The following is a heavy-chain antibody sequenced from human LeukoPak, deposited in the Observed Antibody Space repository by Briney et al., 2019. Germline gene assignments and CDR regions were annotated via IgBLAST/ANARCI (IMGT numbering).Heavy chain of an antibody. CDR3: AKPLCGGDCGVAPDY. CDR1: GFTFTNFG. J-gene: IGHJ4*02. V-gene: IGHV3-23*01. D-gene: IGHD2-21*02. CDR2: VTGSRTT. Sequence: HSGGSLRLSCAASGFTFTNFGMTWVRQAPGKGLEWVSSVTGSRTTYYADSVKGRFTISRDNSKNTLYLQMNSLRVEDTAIYYCAKPLCGGDCGVAPDYWGQGTLVTVSP.